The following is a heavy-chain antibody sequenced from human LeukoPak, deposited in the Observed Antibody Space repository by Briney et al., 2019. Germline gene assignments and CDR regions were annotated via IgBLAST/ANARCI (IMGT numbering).Heavy chain of an antibody. Sequence: PSETLSLTCTVSGGSISSYYWSWIRQPPGKGLEWIGYIYYSGSTNYNPSLKSRVTISVDTSKNQFSLKLSSVTAADTAVYYCARLGYCSSTSCYAPGNWFDPWGQGTLVGVSS. CDR2: IYYSGST. D-gene: IGHD2-2*01. V-gene: IGHV4-59*08. CDR3: ARLGYCSSTSCYAPGNWFDP. CDR1: GGSISSYY. J-gene: IGHJ5*02.